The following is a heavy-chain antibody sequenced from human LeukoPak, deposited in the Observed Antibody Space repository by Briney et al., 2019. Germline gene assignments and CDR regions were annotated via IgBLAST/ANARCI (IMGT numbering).Heavy chain of an antibody. J-gene: IGHJ4*02. V-gene: IGHV4-59*12. CDR1: GGSISSYY. CDR2: IYYSGST. D-gene: IGHD3-10*01. Sequence: PSETLSLTCTVSGGSISSYYWSWIRQPPGKGLEWIGYIYYSGSTNYNPSLKSRVTISVDKSENQFSLKLSSVTAADTAVYYCARDLYGSGNYFDYWGQGTLVTVSS. CDR3: ARDLYGSGNYFDY.